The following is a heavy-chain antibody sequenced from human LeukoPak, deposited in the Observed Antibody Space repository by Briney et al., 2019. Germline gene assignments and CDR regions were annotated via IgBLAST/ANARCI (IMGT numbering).Heavy chain of an antibody. D-gene: IGHD2-15*01. J-gene: IGHJ4*02. Sequence: GGSLRLSCAASGFTFINFGMHWVRQAPGKGLEWVALIWYDGNNKYYADSVKGRFTISRDNSKNTLYLQLNSLRAEDTAVYYCARQHCSGGDCYFFDWGQGTLVTVSS. V-gene: IGHV3-33*01. CDR3: ARQHCSGGDCYFFD. CDR2: IWYDGNNK. CDR1: GFTFINFG.